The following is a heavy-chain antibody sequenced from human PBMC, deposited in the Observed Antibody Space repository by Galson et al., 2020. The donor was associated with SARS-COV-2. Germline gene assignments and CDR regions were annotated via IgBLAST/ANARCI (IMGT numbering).Heavy chain of an antibody. CDR3: VRGHRGVVPSPVLGLGPYYSYYYMDV. J-gene: IGHJ6*03. CDR1: GGSFSGYS. D-gene: IGHD3-10*01. V-gene: IGHV4-34*01. Sequence: SETLSLTCAVYGGSFSGYSWTWIRQPPGKGLEWIGEINIGGNTNYSPSLRSRVTVSVDTSKNQFSLNLRSVTAADTALYYCVRGHRGVVPSPVLGLGPYYSYYYMDVWDKGTTVTVSS. CDR2: INIGGNT.